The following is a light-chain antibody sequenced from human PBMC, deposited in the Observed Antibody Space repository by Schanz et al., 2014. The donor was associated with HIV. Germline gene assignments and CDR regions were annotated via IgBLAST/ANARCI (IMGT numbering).Light chain of an antibody. Sequence: EIVLTQSPGTLSLSPGERATLSCRASQSVGTNLAWYQQKPGQAPRLLIYGASTRATGISDRFSGSGSGTEFTLTISSLQSEDFAFYHCQQYSNWPLSITFGQGTRLDMK. CDR1: QSVGTN. CDR2: GAS. J-gene: IGKJ5*01. CDR3: QQYSNWPLSIT. V-gene: IGKV3-15*01.